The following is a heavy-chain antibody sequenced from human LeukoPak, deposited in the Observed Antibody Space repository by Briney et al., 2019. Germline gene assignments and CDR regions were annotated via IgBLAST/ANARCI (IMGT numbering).Heavy chain of an antibody. D-gene: IGHD3-22*01. CDR1: GFTFSSYG. J-gene: IGHJ4*02. Sequence: GGSLRLSCAASGFTFSSYGMHWVRQAPGKGLEWVAVISYDGSNKYYADSVKGRFTISRDNSKNTLYLQMNSLRAEDTAVYYCAKDDHDSSGYYYDYWGQGTLVTVSS. CDR3: AKDDHDSSGYYYDY. V-gene: IGHV3-30*18. CDR2: ISYDGSNK.